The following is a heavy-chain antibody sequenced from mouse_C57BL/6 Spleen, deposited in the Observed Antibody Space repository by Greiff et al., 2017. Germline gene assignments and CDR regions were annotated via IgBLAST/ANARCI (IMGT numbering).Heavy chain of an antibody. Sequence: VQLQQSGPGLVQPSQSLSITCTVSGFSLTSYGVHWVRQSPGKGLEWLGVIWSGGSTDYNAAFISRLSISKDNSKSQVFFKMNSLQADDTAIYYCASYDYDWGFDYWGQGTTLTVSS. CDR3: ASYDYDWGFDY. V-gene: IGHV2-2*01. CDR2: IWSGGST. J-gene: IGHJ2*01. CDR1: GFSLTSYG. D-gene: IGHD2-4*01.